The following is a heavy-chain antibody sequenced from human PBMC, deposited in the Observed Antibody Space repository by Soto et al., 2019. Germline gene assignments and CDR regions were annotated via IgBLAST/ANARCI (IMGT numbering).Heavy chain of an antibody. J-gene: IGHJ4*02. CDR1: GYTFPSST. D-gene: IGHD4-17*01. CDR3: ASANYGDSDY. Sequence: QVELVQSGAEVKKPGASVQVSCKASGYTFPSSTISWLRQAPGQGLELMGWINAYNGDTKYAHRLQGRVTSTTDTSTNTAYLELASLTYVDTARYDCASANYGDSDYWGQGTLVTVSS. V-gene: IGHV1-18*01. CDR2: INAYNGDT.